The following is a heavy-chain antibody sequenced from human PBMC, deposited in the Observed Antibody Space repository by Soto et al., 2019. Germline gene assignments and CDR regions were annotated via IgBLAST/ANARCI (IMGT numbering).Heavy chain of an antibody. V-gene: IGHV1-69*17. CDR1: GGTSRSLS. CDR3: ARDTHSAGGWFDT. CDR2: ITPLFGIP. Sequence: QVQLVQSGAEVKKPGSSVKVSCKASGGTSRSLSITWVRQAPGQGLEWMGGITPLFGIPNYPQKFQGRLTITADKSTGTAYLELSSLRSEDTAVYYCARDTHSAGGWFDTWGRGTLVXXSS. J-gene: IGHJ5*02. D-gene: IGHD2-15*01.